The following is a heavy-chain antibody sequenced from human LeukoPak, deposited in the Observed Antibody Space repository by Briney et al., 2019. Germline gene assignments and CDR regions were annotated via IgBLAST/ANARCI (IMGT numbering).Heavy chain of an antibody. CDR1: GFTFSTHW. V-gene: IGHV3-74*01. CDR3: AREEGEMAITIDYFDY. J-gene: IGHJ4*02. CDR2: INSDGSST. D-gene: IGHD5-24*01. Sequence: GGSLRLSCAASGFTFSTHWMHWVRQVPGKGLVWVSRINSDGSSTSYADSVKGRFTVSRDNAKNKLYLQMNSLRAEDTAVYYCAREEGEMAITIDYFDYWGQGILVTVSS.